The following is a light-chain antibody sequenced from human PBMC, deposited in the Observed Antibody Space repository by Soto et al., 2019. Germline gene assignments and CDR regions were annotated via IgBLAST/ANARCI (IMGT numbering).Light chain of an antibody. Sequence: QPVLTQSPSASASLGASVKLTCTLSSGHSNYAIAWHQQQPEKGPRYLMKFNSDGSHIKGDGIPDRFSGSSSGTERYLTISSLQSEDEADYYCQTWGTGILVFGGGTKLTVL. CDR3: QTWGTGILV. CDR2: FNSDGSH. V-gene: IGLV4-69*01. J-gene: IGLJ3*02. CDR1: SGHSNYA.